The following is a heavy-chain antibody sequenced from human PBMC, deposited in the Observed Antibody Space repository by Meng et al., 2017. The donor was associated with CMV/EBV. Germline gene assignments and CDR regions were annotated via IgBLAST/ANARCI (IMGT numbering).Heavy chain of an antibody. J-gene: IGHJ5*02. D-gene: IGHD2-2*01. CDR1: GGSFSGYY. V-gene: IGHV4-34*01. Sequence: SQTLSLTCAVYGGSFSGYYWSWIRQPPGKGLEWIGEINHSGSTNYNPSLKSRVTISVDTSKNQFSLKLSSVTAADTAVYYYATDRGYCSSTSCYRTFDPWGQGTLVTVSS. CDR2: INHSGST. CDR3: ATDRGYCSSTSCYRTFDP.